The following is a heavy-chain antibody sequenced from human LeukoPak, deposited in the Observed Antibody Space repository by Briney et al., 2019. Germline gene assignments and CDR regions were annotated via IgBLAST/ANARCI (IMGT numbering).Heavy chain of an antibody. Sequence: GGSLRLSCVASGFTFDNYSMSWVRQAPGKGLEWVANIKQDGSEKYYVDSVKGRFTISRDNAKNSLYLQMNSLRAEDTAVYYCAIAVAGTAFDYWGQGTLVTVSS. J-gene: IGHJ4*02. CDR2: IKQDGSEK. CDR1: GFTFDNYS. D-gene: IGHD6-19*01. V-gene: IGHV3-7*01. CDR3: AIAVAGTAFDY.